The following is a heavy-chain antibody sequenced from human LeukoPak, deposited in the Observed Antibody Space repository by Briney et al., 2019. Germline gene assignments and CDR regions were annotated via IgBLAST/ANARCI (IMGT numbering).Heavy chain of an antibody. J-gene: IGHJ5*02. CDR1: GFTISSNY. CDR2: INHSGST. Sequence: GSLRLSCAASGFTISSNYMSWIRQPPGKGLEWIGEINHSGSTNYNPSLKSRVTISVDTSKNQFSLKLSSVTAADTAVYYCARGRGTPFDPWGQGTLVTVSS. V-gene: IGHV4-34*01. CDR3: ARGRGTPFDP.